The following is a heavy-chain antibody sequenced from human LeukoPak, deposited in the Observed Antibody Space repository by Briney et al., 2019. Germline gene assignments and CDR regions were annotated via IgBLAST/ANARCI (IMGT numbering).Heavy chain of an antibody. Sequence: GGSRGLSVPPFEFTFDIIPSPGSGQAPGKGLKWVSGISWNSGRIGYADSVKGRFTISRDNAKNSLYLQMNSLRVEDTALYYCAKDGDYYFDYWGQGTLVTVSS. CDR3: AKDGDYYFDY. CDR1: EFTFDIIP. V-gene: IGHV3-9*01. CDR2: ISWNSGRI. J-gene: IGHJ4*02.